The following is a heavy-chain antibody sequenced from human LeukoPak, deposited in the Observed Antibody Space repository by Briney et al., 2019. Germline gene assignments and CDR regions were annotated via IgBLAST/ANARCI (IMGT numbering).Heavy chain of an antibody. J-gene: IGHJ4*02. V-gene: IGHV4-4*02. D-gene: IGHD6-13*01. CDR3: ARVRRSSSWYGSGQPLDY. CDR2: VYHSGST. Sequence: SSETLSLTCAVSGASICSSYWWSWVRQPPGKGLEWIGEVYHSGSTNYNPSLKSRVTMSVDKSNDQFSLKLSSVTAADTAVYYCARVRRSSSWYGSGQPLDYWGQGTLVTVSS. CDR1: GASICSSYW.